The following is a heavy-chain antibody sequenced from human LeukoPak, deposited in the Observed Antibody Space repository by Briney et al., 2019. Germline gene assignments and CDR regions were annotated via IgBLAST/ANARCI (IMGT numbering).Heavy chain of an antibody. J-gene: IGHJ4*02. CDR2: ISGSGGST. V-gene: IGHV3-23*01. CDR3: AKGXQXXSXXXXDX. CDR1: GFTVSSYG. D-gene: IGHD1-26*01. Sequence: GGSLRLSCAASGFTVSSYGMSWVRQAPGKGPEWVSLISGSGGSTYYADSVKGRFTISRDNSKNTLYLQMNSLRAEDTAVYYCAKGXQXXSXXXXDXWGQXTLVTVSS.